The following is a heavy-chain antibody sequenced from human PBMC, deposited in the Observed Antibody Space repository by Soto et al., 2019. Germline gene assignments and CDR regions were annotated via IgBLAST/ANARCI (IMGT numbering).Heavy chain of an antibody. CDR1: GGSIIGSGFH. J-gene: IGHJ5*02. V-gene: IGHV4-39*01. Sequence: SETLSLTCTVSGGSIIGSGFHWAWIRQPPGKGLEWIGSIYYSGTANYSPSLKSRLAIDVDTSKNQFSLRLSSVTAADMAVFYCATRSGDYVGWFDPWGQGTRVTVSS. CDR2: IYYSGTA. D-gene: IGHD4-17*01. CDR3: ATRSGDYVGWFDP.